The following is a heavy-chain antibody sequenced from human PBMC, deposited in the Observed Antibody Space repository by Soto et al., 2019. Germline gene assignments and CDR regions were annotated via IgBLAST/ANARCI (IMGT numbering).Heavy chain of an antibody. CDR3: AKDMFSSSSAATFDY. D-gene: IGHD6-6*01. V-gene: IGHV3-9*01. CDR1: GFIFDDYA. CDR2: ISWQSGSI. J-gene: IGHJ4*02. Sequence: EVQLVESGGGLAQPGRSLRLSCAASGFIFDDYAMHWVRQAPGKGLAWVSGISWQSGSIRYADSVKGRFTISRDNAKNSLYLQMNSLRVEDTALYYCAKDMFSSSSAATFDYWGQGILVTVSS.